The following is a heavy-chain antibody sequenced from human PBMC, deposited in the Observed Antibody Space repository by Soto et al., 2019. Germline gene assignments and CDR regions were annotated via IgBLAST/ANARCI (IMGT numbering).Heavy chain of an antibody. CDR1: SGSFSGYY. CDR3: ARGSHQLPQRYYYYYYMDV. Sequence: SETLSLTCAVYSGSFSGYYWSWIRQPPGKGLEWIGEINHSGSTNYNPSLKSRVTISVDTSKNQFSLKLSSVTAADAAVYYCARGSHQLPQRYYYYYYMDVWGQGTTVTV. CDR2: INHSGST. J-gene: IGHJ6*02. D-gene: IGHD2-2*01. V-gene: IGHV4-34*01.